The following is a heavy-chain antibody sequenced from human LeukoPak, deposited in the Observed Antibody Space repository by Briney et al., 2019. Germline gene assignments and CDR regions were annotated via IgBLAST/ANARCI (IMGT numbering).Heavy chain of an antibody. D-gene: IGHD6-19*01. CDR2: ISGYDGHT. CDR1: GYIFTRFG. CDR3: ARDRDLGAVAGTFDP. V-gene: IGHV1-18*01. J-gene: IGHJ5*02. Sequence: ASVKVPCKTSGYIFTRFGISWVRQAPGQGLEWMGWISGYDGHTKYAQKLQGRVTLTTDTSTSTAYMDLRSLGSDDTAVYFCARDRDLGAVAGTFDPWGQGTLVTVSS.